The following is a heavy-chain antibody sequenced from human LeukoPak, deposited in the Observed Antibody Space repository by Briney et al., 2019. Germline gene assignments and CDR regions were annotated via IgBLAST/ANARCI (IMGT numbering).Heavy chain of an antibody. J-gene: IGHJ4*02. Sequence: ASVKVSCKASGYTFTGYYMHWVRQAPGQGLEWMGWINPNSGGTNYAQKFQGRVTMTRDTSISAAYMELSRLRSDDTAVYYCASQDVGAAAGSVEYWGQGTLVTVSS. CDR2: INPNSGGT. CDR1: GYTFTGYY. D-gene: IGHD6-13*01. V-gene: IGHV1-2*02. CDR3: ASQDVGAAAGSVEY.